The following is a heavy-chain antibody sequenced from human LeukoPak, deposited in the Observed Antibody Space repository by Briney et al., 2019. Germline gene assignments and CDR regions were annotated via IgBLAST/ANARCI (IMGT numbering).Heavy chain of an antibody. CDR1: GFTFSSYS. Sequence: GGSLRLSCAASGFTFSSYSMNWVRQAPGKGLEWVSSISSSSSYIYYADSVKGRFTISRDNAKNSLYLQMNSLRAEDTAVYYCARDTKGFLEWLLLDYFDYWGQGTLVTVSS. J-gene: IGHJ4*02. CDR3: ARDTKGFLEWLLLDYFDY. CDR2: ISSSSSYI. V-gene: IGHV3-21*01. D-gene: IGHD3-3*01.